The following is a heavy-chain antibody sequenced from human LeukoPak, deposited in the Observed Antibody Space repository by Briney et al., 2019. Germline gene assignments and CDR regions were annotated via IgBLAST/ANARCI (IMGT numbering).Heavy chain of an antibody. Sequence: GGSLKLSCAASGFTFSGSAMHWVRQASGKGLEWVGRIRSKANSYATAYAASVKGRFTISRDDSKNTAYLQMNSLKTEDTAVYYCTRHSSSWFHNWIDPWGQGTLVTVSS. V-gene: IGHV3-73*01. CDR1: GFTFSGSA. CDR2: IRSKANSYAT. J-gene: IGHJ5*02. D-gene: IGHD6-13*01. CDR3: TRHSSSWFHNWIDP.